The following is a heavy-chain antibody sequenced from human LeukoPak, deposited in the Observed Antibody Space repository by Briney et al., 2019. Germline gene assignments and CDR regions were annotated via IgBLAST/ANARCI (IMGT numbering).Heavy chain of an antibody. CDR1: GFTFSSYG. CDR2: ISCDGSNK. J-gene: IGHJ4*02. V-gene: IGHV3-30*03. Sequence: GGSLRLSCAASGFTFSSYGMHWVRQAPGKGLEWVAVISCDGSNKYYADSVKGRFTISRDNSKNTLYLQMNSLRAEDTAVYYCAREGLPTGFDYWGQGTLVTVSS. CDR3: AREGLPTGFDY. D-gene: IGHD1-14*01.